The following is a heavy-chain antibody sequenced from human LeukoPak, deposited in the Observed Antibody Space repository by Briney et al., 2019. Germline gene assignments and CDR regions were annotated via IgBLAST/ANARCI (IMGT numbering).Heavy chain of an antibody. V-gene: IGHV1-2*02. CDR3: ARGLLYHYYYMDV. CDR1: GYTFTGYY. D-gene: IGHD3-10*01. CDR2: INPNSSGT. Sequence: GASVKVSCKASGYTFTGYYMHWVRQAPGQGLEWMGWINPNSSGTNYAQKFQGRVTMTRDTTISTAYMELSRLRSDDTSVYYCARGLLYHYYYMDVWGKGTTVTVSS. J-gene: IGHJ6*03.